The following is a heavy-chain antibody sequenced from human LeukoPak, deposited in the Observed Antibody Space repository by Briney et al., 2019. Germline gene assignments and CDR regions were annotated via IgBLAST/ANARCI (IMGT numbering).Heavy chain of an antibody. CDR2: ISYDGSNK. Sequence: QPGRSLRLSCAASGFTFSSYAMHWVRQAPGKGLEWVAVISYDGSNKYYADSVKGRFTISRDNSKNTLYLQMNSLRAEDTAVYYCARDACSSTSCYVDYWGQGTLVTVSS. CDR3: ARDACSSTSCYVDY. D-gene: IGHD2-2*01. V-gene: IGHV3-30-3*01. J-gene: IGHJ4*02. CDR1: GFTFSSYA.